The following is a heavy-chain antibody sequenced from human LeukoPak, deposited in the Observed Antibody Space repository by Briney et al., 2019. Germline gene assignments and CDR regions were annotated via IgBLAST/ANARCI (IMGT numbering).Heavy chain of an antibody. D-gene: IGHD2-2*03. J-gene: IGHJ5*02. CDR2: ISGSGGST. V-gene: IGHV3-23*01. Sequence: GGSLRLSCAASGFTFSSYAMSWVRQAPGKGLEWVSAISGSGGSTYYADSVKGRFTISRDNSKYTVYLELNSLSAEDTAVYFCAKVGIVVVPAAMVDEGFDPWGQRALVTVSS. CDR1: GFTFSSYA. CDR3: AKVGIVVVPAAMVDEGFDP.